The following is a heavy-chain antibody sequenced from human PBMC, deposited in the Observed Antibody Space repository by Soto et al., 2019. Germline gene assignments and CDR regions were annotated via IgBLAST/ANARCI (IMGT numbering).Heavy chain of an antibody. V-gene: IGHV6-1*01. J-gene: IGHJ5*02. CDR3: ARVPRGPHCSSTSCYSCFDP. Sequence: PSQTLSLTCAISGDSVSSNSAAWNWIRQSRSRGLEWLGRTYYRSKWYNDYVVSVKSRITINPDTSKNQFSLQLNSVTPEDTAVYYCARVPRGPHCSSTSCYSCFDPWGQGTLVTVSS. CDR1: GDSVSSNSAA. CDR2: TYYRSKWYN. D-gene: IGHD2-2*01.